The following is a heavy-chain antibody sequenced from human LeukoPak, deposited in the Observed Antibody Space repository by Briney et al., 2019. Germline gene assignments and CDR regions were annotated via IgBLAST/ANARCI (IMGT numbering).Heavy chain of an antibody. Sequence: GGSLGLSCAVSGFTFSNYNMNWVRQAPGKGLEWISFINSGSSTEYYADSVKGRFTITRDNARNSLYLQMNSLRDEDTAVCYCARDYYDTSGYYNGDHWGQGTLVTVSS. CDR1: GFTFSNYN. CDR2: INSGSSTE. D-gene: IGHD3-22*01. J-gene: IGHJ4*02. V-gene: IGHV3-48*02. CDR3: ARDYYDTSGYYNGDH.